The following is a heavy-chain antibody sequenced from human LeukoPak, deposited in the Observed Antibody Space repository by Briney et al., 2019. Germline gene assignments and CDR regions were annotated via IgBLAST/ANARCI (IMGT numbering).Heavy chain of an antibody. Sequence: SETLSLTCAVYGGSFSGYYWSWIRQPPGKGLEWIGEINHSGSTNYNPSLKSRVTISVDTSKNQFSLKLSSVTAADTAVYYCARAVVVTAKYFDYWGQGTLVTVSS. CDR3: ARAVVVTAKYFDY. CDR1: GGSFSGYY. D-gene: IGHD2-21*02. J-gene: IGHJ4*02. CDR2: INHSGST. V-gene: IGHV4-34*01.